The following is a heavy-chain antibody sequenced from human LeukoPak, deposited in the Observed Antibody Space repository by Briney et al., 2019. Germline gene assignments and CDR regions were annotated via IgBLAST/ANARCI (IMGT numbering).Heavy chain of an antibody. Sequence: SETLSLTCTVSGGSISSYYWSWIRQPPGKGLEWIGEINHSGSTNYNPSLKSRVTISVDTSKNQFSLKLSSVTAADTAVYYCARLTYYYGSGSYYKMPYFDYWGQGTLVTVSS. CDR1: GGSISSYY. CDR2: INHSGST. D-gene: IGHD3-10*01. V-gene: IGHV4-34*01. J-gene: IGHJ4*02. CDR3: ARLTYYYGSGSYYKMPYFDY.